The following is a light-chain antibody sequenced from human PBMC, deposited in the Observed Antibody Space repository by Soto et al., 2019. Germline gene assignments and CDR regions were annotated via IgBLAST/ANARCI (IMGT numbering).Light chain of an antibody. CDR1: QSIGYW. V-gene: IGKV1-5*01. CDR2: AAS. CDR3: QQYNSYSKT. J-gene: IGKJ1*01. Sequence: DIQMTQSPSTLSASVGDRVTITCRASQSIGYWLAWYQQKQGKAPNLLIYAASSLETGVPSRFSGSGSGTEFTLSISSLQPDDSASYYCQQYNSYSKTFGQGTKVEIK.